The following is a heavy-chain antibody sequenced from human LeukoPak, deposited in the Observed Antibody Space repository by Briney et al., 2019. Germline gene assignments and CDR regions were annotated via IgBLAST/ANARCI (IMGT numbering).Heavy chain of an antibody. CDR3: ARERGPDGSGYFDY. D-gene: IGHD3-10*01. CDR1: GGSISTYY. J-gene: IGHJ4*02. V-gene: IGHV4-59*01. Sequence: SETLSLTCTVSGGSISTYYWSWIRQPPGKGLEWIGYIYYTGSTNYNPSLKSRVTISVDTSKNQFSLKLSSVTAADTAVYYCARERGPDGSGYFDYWGQGTLVTVSS. CDR2: IYYTGST.